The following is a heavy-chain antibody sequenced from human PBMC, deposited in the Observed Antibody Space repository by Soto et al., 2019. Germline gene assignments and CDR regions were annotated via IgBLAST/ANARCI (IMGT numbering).Heavy chain of an antibody. D-gene: IGHD5-18*01. V-gene: IGHV3-30*18. CDR3: AKGGRTIQLATDY. CDR1: GFTFSSYG. Sequence: QVQLVESGGGVVQPGRSLRLSCAASGFTFSSYGMHWVRQAPGKGLEWVAVISYDGSNKYYADSVKGRFTISRDNSKNPLYLQMNSLRAEDTAVYYCAKGGRTIQLATDYWGQGTLVTVSS. J-gene: IGHJ4*02. CDR2: ISYDGSNK.